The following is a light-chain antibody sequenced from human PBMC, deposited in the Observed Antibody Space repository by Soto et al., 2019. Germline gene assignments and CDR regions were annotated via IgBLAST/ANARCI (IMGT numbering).Light chain of an antibody. CDR3: HQSDSMPWT. Sequence: DIQLTQSPSSLSASVGYRVAISCRASQSISSSLNWYHQKPGKAPKLLMYAASTLQSGVPSRFTGSGSGTDFTLTISSLQTEDFATYYCHQSDSMPWTFGQGTKV. CDR2: AAS. CDR1: QSISSS. J-gene: IGKJ1*01. V-gene: IGKV1-39*01.